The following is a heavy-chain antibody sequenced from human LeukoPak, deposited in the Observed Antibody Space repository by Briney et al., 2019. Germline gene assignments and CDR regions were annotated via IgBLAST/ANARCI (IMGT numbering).Heavy chain of an antibody. J-gene: IGHJ6*03. Sequence: GGSLRLSCAASGFTFSSYGMHWVRQAPGKGLEWVAFIRYDGSNKYYADSVKGRFTISRDNSKNTLYLQMNSLRGEDTAVYYCAKVGKTENYYGSGRFSYYYYMDVWGKGTTVTISS. CDR3: AKVGKTENYYGSGRFSYYYYMDV. CDR2: IRYDGSNK. D-gene: IGHD3-10*01. V-gene: IGHV3-30*02. CDR1: GFTFSSYG.